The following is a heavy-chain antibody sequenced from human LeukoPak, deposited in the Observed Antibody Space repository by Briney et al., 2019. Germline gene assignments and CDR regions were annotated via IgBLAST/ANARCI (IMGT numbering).Heavy chain of an antibody. D-gene: IGHD3-22*01. V-gene: IGHV4-39*01. J-gene: IGHJ1*01. Sequence: SETLSLTCSVSGDSVSRSDSYWGWIRQPPGKGLEWIGTIYYSGRTYYSPSLKSRVTMSVDPSNNQFSPNLRSVTAADTALYYCARRRYYDGSGYLEWGQGTLLSVSS. CDR1: GDSVSRSDSY. CDR2: IYYSGRT. CDR3: ARRRYYDGSGYLE.